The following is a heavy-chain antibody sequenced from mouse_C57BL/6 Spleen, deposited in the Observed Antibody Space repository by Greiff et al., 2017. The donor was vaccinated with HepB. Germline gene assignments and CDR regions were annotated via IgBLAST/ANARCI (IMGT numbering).Heavy chain of an antibody. V-gene: IGHV14-2*01. D-gene: IGHD2-2*01. CDR2: IDPEDGDT. CDR3: SRSCGYDEVFDY. J-gene: IGHJ2*01. CDR1: GFNIKDYY. Sequence: EVQLQQSGAELVKPGASVKLSCTASGFNIKDYYMHWVKQRTEQGLEWIGRIDPEDGDTKYAPKFQGKATMTADTSSNTASLQLSSLTSEDTAVYYCSRSCGYDEVFDYWGQGTTLTVSS.